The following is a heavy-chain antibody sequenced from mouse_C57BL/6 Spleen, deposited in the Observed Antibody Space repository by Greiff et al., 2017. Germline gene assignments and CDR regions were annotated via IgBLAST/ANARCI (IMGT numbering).Heavy chain of an antibody. D-gene: IGHD1-1*02. CDR2: IDPSDSDT. Sequence: QVQLQQPGAELVRPGSSVKLSCKASGYTFTSYWMHWVKQRPIQGLEWIGNIDPSDSDTHYNQKFKDKATLTVDKSSSTAYMQLCSLTSEDSAVYYCAREGGKLRGFAYWGQGTLVTVSA. J-gene: IGHJ3*01. V-gene: IGHV1-52*01. CDR1: GYTFTSYW. CDR3: AREGGKLRGFAY.